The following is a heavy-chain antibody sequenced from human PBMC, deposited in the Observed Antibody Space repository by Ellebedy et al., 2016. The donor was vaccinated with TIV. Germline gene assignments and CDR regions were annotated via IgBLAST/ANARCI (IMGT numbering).Heavy chain of an antibody. CDR3: ARGPYVVGATTGLDY. J-gene: IGHJ4*02. CDR2: IAADATNR. V-gene: IGHV1-3*01. CDR1: GFNFGTYT. Sequence: AASVKVSCKTSGFNFGTYTIQWVRQAPGQRLEWMGWIAADATNRQYSQRFQGRLSITRDTSASTAYMELSNLRSEDTAVHYCARGPYVVGATTGLDYWGQGTLVTVSS. D-gene: IGHD1-26*01.